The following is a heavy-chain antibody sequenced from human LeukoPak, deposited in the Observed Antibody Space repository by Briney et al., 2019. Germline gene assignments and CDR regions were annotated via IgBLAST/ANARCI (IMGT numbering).Heavy chain of an antibody. CDR1: AGSISNYY. CDR2: VYTSGST. CDR3: ARDSGKGDTAHMDV. J-gene: IGHJ6*03. V-gene: IGHV4-4*07. D-gene: IGHD1-26*01. Sequence: SETLSLTCTVSAGSISNYYWSWIRQPAGKGQEWIGHVYTSGSTNYNPSLKSRVTMSVDTSKNQFSLRLSSVTAADTAVYYCARDSGKGDTAHMDVWGKGTTVTVSS.